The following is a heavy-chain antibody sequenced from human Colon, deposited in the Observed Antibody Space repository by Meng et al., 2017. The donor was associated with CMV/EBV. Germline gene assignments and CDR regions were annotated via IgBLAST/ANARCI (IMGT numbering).Heavy chain of an antibody. V-gene: IGHV4-4*07. D-gene: IGHD2-2*01. CDR2: IDKSGTT. CDR3: AREKSSCTSSTCYGVNS. CDR1: NVSIIGYS. J-gene: IGHJ4*02. Sequence: QCQYTAPVVLMPLSPLSPTSIVLNVSIIGYSWSWIRQPAGKGLEWIGRIDKSGTTHYNPSLKSRVTLSLDTSKDQFSLKLTSVTAADTAVYYCAREKSSCTSSTCYGVNSWGQGTLVTVSS.